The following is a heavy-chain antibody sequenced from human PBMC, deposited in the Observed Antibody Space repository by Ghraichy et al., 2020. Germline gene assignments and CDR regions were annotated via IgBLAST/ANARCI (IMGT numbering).Heavy chain of an antibody. D-gene: IGHD1-26*01. CDR2: IRSKAYGGAT. J-gene: IGHJ3*02. Sequence: GSLRLSCTTSGFTFDDYTMNWFRQAPGKGLEWVGFIRSKAYGGATQYAASVKGRFTISRDDSKSIAYMQMNSLRTEDTAVYYCSRDLLGATLDAFDIWGQGTMVTVSS. CDR1: GFTFDDYT. V-gene: IGHV3-49*03. CDR3: SRDLLGATLDAFDI.